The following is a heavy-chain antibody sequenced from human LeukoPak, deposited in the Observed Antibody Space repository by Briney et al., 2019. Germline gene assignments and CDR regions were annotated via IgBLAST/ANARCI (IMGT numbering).Heavy chain of an antibody. CDR3: TTVFGGLRFSRG. CDR1: GFNFTISW. J-gene: IGHJ4*02. D-gene: IGHD3-16*01. CDR2: IKSKIDGVTT. Sequence: GGSLRLSCAASGFNFTISWMSWVRQAPGKGMEWVGRIKSKIDGVTTDYAAHVKGRFTISREDSKNMLYTQMNSLKAEDTGVYYCTTVFGGLRFSRGGVQGTLVTVSS. V-gene: IGHV3-15*01.